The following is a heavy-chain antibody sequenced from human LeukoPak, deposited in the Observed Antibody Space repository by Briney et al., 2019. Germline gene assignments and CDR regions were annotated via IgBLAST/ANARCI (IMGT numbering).Heavy chain of an antibody. D-gene: IGHD2-8*01. J-gene: IGHJ4*02. Sequence: SETLSLTCAVYGGSFSGYYWSWIRQPPGKGLEWIGEINHSGSTNYNPSLKSRVTISVDTSKNQFSLKLSSVTAADTAVYYCARSRDRLNDYWGQGILVTVSS. V-gene: IGHV4-34*01. CDR3: ARSRDRLNDY. CDR2: INHSGST. CDR1: GGSFSGYY.